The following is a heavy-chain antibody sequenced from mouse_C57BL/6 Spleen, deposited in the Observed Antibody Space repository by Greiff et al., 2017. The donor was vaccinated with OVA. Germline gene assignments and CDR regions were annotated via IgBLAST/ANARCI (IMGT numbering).Heavy chain of an antibody. D-gene: IGHD4-1*01. CDR1: GFTFTDYY. CDR2: IRNKANGYTT. CDR3: ARANWGFDY. Sequence: EVKLMESGGGLVQPGGSLSLSCAASGFTFTDYYMSWVRQPPGKALEWLGFIRNKANGYTTEYSASVKGRFTISRDTSQSILYLQMNALRAEDSATYYCARANWGFDYWGQGTTLTVSS. J-gene: IGHJ2*01. V-gene: IGHV7-3*01.